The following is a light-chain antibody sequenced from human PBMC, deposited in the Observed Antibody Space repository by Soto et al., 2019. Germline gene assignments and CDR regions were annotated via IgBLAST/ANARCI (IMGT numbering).Light chain of an antibody. CDR1: QSISSY. Sequence: EIVLTQSPATLSLSPGGRATLSCRASQSISSYLAWYQQKPGQAPRLLIYDASNRATGIPARFSGSESGTDFTLTISSLEPEDFAVYYCQQRSNWPPLTFGGGTKVDI. V-gene: IGKV3-11*01. CDR3: QQRSNWPPLT. J-gene: IGKJ4*01. CDR2: DAS.